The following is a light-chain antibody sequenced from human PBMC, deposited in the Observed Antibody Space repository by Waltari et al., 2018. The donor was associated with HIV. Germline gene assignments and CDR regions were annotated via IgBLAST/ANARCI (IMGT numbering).Light chain of an antibody. CDR1: HSISTN. V-gene: IGKV3-15*01. Sequence: EELMTQSPATLSVSPGESATLSCRASHSISTNLAWYQQQPGQAPRLLIYNASTRASDIPARFSCFGSGTDFTLTISSLQSEDSAIYYCQKFDLWPPWTFGQGTKVEIK. CDR2: NAS. CDR3: QKFDLWPPWT. J-gene: IGKJ1*01.